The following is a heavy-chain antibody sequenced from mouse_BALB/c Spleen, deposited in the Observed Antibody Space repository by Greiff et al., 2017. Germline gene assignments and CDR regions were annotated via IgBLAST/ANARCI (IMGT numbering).Heavy chain of an antibody. CDR2: IDPSDSET. CDR3: ARSDYGNFFAY. CDR1: GYTFTSYW. Sequence: VQLQQPGAELVKPGAPVKLSCKASGYTFTSYWMNWVKQRPGRGLEWIGRIDPSDSETHYNQKFKDKATLTVDKSSSTAYIQLSSLTSEDSAVYYCARSDYGNFFAYWGQGTLVTVSA. D-gene: IGHD2-1*01. V-gene: IGHV1-69*02. J-gene: IGHJ3*01.